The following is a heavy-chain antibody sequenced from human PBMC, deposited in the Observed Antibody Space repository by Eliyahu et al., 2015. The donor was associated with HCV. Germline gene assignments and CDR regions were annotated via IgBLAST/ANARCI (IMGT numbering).Heavy chain of an antibody. D-gene: IGHD1-20*01. Sequence: EVQLVESGGGLVQPGGSLRLSCAVSGFTFTNHWMHWVRQAPGEGLGGGSRMYGDGRVTNYAESVRGRFIISRDNAKNTLYLQMSSLRVEDTAVYFCARDLKWNQADYWGQGALVTVSS. V-gene: IGHV3-74*01. CDR2: MYGDGRVT. J-gene: IGHJ4*02. CDR3: ARDLKWNQADY. CDR1: GFTFTNHW.